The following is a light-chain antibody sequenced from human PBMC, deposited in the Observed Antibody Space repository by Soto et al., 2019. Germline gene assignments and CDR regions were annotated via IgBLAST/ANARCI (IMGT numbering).Light chain of an antibody. CDR1: QSVRSSF. CDR3: QQYDSSPWT. V-gene: IGKV3-20*01. CDR2: GAS. J-gene: IGKJ1*01. Sequence: ESVLTQSPGTLSLSPGERATLSCRASQSVRSSFLAWYQLKPGQAPRLLIYGASSRATGIPDRFSGSGSGTDFTLTISRLEPEDFAVYYCQQYDSSPWTFGQGTTLEIK.